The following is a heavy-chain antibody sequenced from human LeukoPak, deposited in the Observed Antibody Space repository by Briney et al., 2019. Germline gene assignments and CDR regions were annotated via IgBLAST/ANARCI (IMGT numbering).Heavy chain of an antibody. Sequence: GGSLRLSCAASGFTFSNYGIHWVRQAPGKGLEWVTVIWFDGSAKYSADSVEGRFTISRDNSENKEYLQMNGLRVEDTAVYYCARDNYGFDCWGQGTLVTVSS. CDR1: GFTFSNYG. CDR2: IWFDGSAK. J-gene: IGHJ4*02. V-gene: IGHV3-33*01. D-gene: IGHD3-10*01. CDR3: ARDNYGFDC.